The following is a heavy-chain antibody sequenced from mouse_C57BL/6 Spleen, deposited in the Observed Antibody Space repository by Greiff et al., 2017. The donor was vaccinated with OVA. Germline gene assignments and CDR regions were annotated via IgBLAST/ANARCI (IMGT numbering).Heavy chain of an antibody. V-gene: IGHV1-74*01. Sequence: QVQLQQPGAELVKPGASVKVSCKASGYTFTSYWMHWVKQRPGQGLEWIGRLHPSDSDTNYNQKFKGKATLTVDKSSSTAYMQLSSLTSEDSAVYYCAIRRIEEDFDYWGQGTTLTVSS. CDR2: LHPSDSDT. CDR1: GYTFTSYW. CDR3: AIRRIEEDFDY. J-gene: IGHJ2*01.